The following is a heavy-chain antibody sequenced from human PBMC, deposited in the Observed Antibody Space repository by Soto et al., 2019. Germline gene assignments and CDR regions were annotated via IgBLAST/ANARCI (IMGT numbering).Heavy chain of an antibody. CDR1: GFTFSSYS. CDR3: ARGGRRDGYSGPRDDAFDI. J-gene: IGHJ3*02. CDR2: ISSSSSYI. Sequence: GGSLRLSCAASGFTFSSYSMNWVRQAPGKGLEWVSSISSSSSYIYYADSVKGRFTISRDNAKNSLYLQMNSLRAEDTAVYYCARGGRRDGYSGPRDDAFDIWGQGTMVTVSS. V-gene: IGHV3-21*01. D-gene: IGHD5-12*01.